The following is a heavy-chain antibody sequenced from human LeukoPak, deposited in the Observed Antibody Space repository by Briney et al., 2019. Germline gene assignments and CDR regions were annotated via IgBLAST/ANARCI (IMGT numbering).Heavy chain of an antibody. CDR2: ISTSGTTI. Sequence: PGGSLRLSCAASGFSFSSFEMNWVRQAAGTGLEWISYISTSGTTIYYADPVKGRFTISRDNAKNSLYLQMNSLRAEDTAVYYCAREMGGYPFDYWGQGTLVTVSS. CDR3: AREMGGYPFDY. J-gene: IGHJ4*02. D-gene: IGHD5-12*01. CDR1: GFSFSSFE. V-gene: IGHV3-48*03.